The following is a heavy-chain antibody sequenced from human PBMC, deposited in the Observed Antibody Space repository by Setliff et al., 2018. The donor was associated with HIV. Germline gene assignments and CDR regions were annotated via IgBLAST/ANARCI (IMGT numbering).Heavy chain of an antibody. CDR3: AREIVVVVATTDSFDI. V-gene: IGHV3-30*02. CDR1: GFIFSTYG. CDR2: IRSDETNK. Sequence: PGGSLRLSCEASGFIFSTYGMHWVRQAPGKGLEWVAFIRSDETNKYYSDSVKGRFTISRDTSKNTLFLQINSLRPEDTAVYYCAREIVVVVATTDSFDIWGQGTMVTVSS. J-gene: IGHJ3*02. D-gene: IGHD2-15*01.